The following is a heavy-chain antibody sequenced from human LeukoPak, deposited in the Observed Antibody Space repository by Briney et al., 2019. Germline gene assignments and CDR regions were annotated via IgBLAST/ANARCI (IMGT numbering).Heavy chain of an antibody. CDR3: AKGDNWNDWDFDY. CDR2: ISYDGSNK. D-gene: IGHD1-1*01. V-gene: IGHV3-30*18. Sequence: GGSLRLSCAASGFTFSSYGMHWVRQAPGKGLEWVAVISYDGSNKYYADSVKGRFTISRDNSKNTLYLQMNSLRAEDTAVYYCAKGDNWNDWDFDYWGPGTLVTVSS. CDR1: GFTFSSYG. J-gene: IGHJ4*02.